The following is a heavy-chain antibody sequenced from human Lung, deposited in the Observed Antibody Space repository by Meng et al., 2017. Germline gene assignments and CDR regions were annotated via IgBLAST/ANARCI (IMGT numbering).Heavy chain of an antibody. CDR3: ARGRRNEPLFDY. Sequence: QVQLVQSGAEVKKPGSSVQVACKTSGDSFSTQTFSWVRQAPGQGLEWMGGLIAVFDKTKAAPRFQDRVTFTADESTSTAYMELSSLTFDDTAVYFCARGRRNEPLFDYWGQGTLVTVSS. J-gene: IGHJ4*02. V-gene: IGHV1-69*13. CDR2: LIAVFDKT. D-gene: IGHD1-14*01. CDR1: GDSFSTQT.